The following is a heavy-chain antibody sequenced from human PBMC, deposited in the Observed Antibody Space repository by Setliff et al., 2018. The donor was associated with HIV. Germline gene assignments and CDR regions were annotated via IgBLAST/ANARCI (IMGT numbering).Heavy chain of an antibody. CDR3: ARGWLYYYGSGPEAPFDY. V-gene: IGHV1-2*06. CDR1: GYPFSGYY. CDR2: INPNSGGT. D-gene: IGHD3-10*01. J-gene: IGHJ4*02. Sequence: GASVKVSCKASGYPFSGYYMHWVRQAPGQGLEWMGRINPNSGGTNYAQKFQGRVTMTRDTSISTAYMELSRLRSDDTAVYYCARGWLYYYGSGPEAPFDYWGQGTLVTVSS.